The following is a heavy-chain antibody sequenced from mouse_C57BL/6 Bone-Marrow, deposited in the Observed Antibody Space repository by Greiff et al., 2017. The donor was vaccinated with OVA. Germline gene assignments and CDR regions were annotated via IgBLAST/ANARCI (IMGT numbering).Heavy chain of an antibody. V-gene: IGHV1-64*01. J-gene: IGHJ2*01. CDR3: ARGAYGSSYYFDY. CDR1: GYTFTSYW. CDR2: IHPNSGST. Sequence: QVQLQQPGAELVKPEASVKLSCKASGYTFTSYWMHWVKQRPGQGLEWIGMIHPNSGSTNYNEKFKSKATLTVDKSSSTAYMQLSSLTSEDSAVYYCARGAYGSSYYFDYWGQGTTLTVSS. D-gene: IGHD1-1*01.